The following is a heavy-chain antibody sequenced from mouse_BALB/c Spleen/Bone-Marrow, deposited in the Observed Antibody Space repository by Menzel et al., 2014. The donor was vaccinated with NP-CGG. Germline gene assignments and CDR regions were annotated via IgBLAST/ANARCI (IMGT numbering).Heavy chain of an antibody. V-gene: IGHV1-69*02. Sequence: QVQLQQPGAELVRPRASVKLSCKASGYTFTSYWINWVKQRPGQGLEWIGNIYPSDSYTNYNQKFKDKATLTVDKSSSTAYMQLSSPTSEDSAVYYCTRSYGSSYEYYFDYWGQGTTLTVSS. CDR1: GYTFTSYW. J-gene: IGHJ2*01. CDR3: TRSYGSSYEYYFDY. D-gene: IGHD1-1*01. CDR2: IYPSDSYT.